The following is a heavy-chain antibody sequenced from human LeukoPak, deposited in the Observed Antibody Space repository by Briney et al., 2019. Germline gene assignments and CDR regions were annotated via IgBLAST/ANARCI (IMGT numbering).Heavy chain of an antibody. CDR2: IYHSGST. CDR1: GGSISSSGYY. V-gene: IGHV4-39*07. J-gene: IGHJ4*02. Sequence: SDTLSLTCTVSGGSISSSGYYWGWIRQPPGKGLEWIGSIYHSGSTYYNPSLKSRVTISVDTSKNQFSLKLSSVTAADTAVYYCARDPGYYDTSGYPAYFDYWGQGTLVTVSS. CDR3: ARDPGYYDTSGYPAYFDY. D-gene: IGHD3-22*01.